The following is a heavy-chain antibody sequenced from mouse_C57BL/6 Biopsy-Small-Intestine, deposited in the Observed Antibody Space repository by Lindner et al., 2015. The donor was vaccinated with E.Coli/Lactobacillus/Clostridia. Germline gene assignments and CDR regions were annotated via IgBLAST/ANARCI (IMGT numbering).Heavy chain of an antibody. V-gene: IGHV1S14*01. CDR1: GYTFTSYF. J-gene: IGHJ2*01. CDR3: AREKASTYYFDY. CDR2: IHPNLGTT. Sequence: SVKVSCKASGYTFTSYFLHWVRQAPGQGLEWMGVIHPNLGTTDYAQKFQGRISMTWDTSTSTVYMELSSLRSEDTAVYYCAREKASTYYFDYWGQGTPVTVSS. D-gene: IGHD3-2*02.